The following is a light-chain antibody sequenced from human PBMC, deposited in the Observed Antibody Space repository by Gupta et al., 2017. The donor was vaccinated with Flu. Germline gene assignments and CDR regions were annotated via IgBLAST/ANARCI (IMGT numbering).Light chain of an antibody. CDR3: QQRSLSAT. CDR1: QSVSSY. CDR2: DAS. Sequence: EIVLTQSEATLSLAPRERATLSCRASQSVSSYLAWYQQKPGQAPRLLIYDASNRATGIPARFTGSGSGTDFTLTISSLEPEDFAVYYCQQRSLSATFGGGTKVEIK. J-gene: IGKJ4*01. V-gene: IGKV3-11*01.